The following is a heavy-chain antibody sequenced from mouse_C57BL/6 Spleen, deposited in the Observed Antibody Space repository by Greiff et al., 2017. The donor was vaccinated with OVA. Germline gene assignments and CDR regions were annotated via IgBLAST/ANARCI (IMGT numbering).Heavy chain of an antibody. J-gene: IGHJ1*03. Sequence: VQLQQSGPVLVKPGASVKMSCKASGYTFTDYYMNWVKQSHGKSLEWIGVINPYNGGTSYNQKFKGKATLTVDKSSSTAYMELNSLTSEDSAVYYCASPYYYGSSPHWNFDVWGTGTTVTVSS. CDR3: ASPYYYGSSPHWNFDV. V-gene: IGHV1-19*01. CDR1: GYTFTDYY. D-gene: IGHD1-1*01. CDR2: INPYNGGT.